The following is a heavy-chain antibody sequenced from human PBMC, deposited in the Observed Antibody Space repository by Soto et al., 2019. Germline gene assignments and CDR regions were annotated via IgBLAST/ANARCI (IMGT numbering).Heavy chain of an antibody. V-gene: IGHV5-51*01. CDR2: IYPSDSDT. J-gene: IGHJ4*02. D-gene: IGHD3-3*01. CDR3: ARGGVSTRTFDY. Sequence: GESLKISCKGSGYNFAGYWIAWVRQMPGKGLELMGIIYPSDSDTRYRPSFQGQVTISADKSISSAYLQWSSLRASDTAMYYCARGGVSTRTFDYWGQGTTVTVSS. CDR1: GYNFAGYW.